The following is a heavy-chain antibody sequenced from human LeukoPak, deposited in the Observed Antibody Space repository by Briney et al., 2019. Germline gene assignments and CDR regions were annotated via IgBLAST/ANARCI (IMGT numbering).Heavy chain of an antibody. CDR1: EYIFTDYY. Sequence: ASMKVSCKASEYIFTDYYIHWVRQAPGQGLEWMGWINPHSGGTNYAQNFQDRVTMTGDTSISTAYMELSRLRSDDTAIYYCARGGDNYDILTQWGQGTLVIVSS. CDR3: ARGGDNYDILTQ. CDR2: INPHSGGT. J-gene: IGHJ4*02. V-gene: IGHV1-2*02. D-gene: IGHD3-9*01.